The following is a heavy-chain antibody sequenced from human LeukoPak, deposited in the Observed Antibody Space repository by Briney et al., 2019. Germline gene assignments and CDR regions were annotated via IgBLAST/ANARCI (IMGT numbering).Heavy chain of an antibody. CDR3: ARESSGNYYNPLGYMDV. Sequence: SETLSLTCTVSGGSISIYYWNWIRQPAGKGLEWIGRIFTSGITNYDPSLKSRVTMSVDTSKNQFSLNLSSVTAADTAVYYCARESSGNYYNPLGYMDVWGKGATVTVSS. CDR2: IFTSGIT. D-gene: IGHD3-10*01. CDR1: GGSISIYY. V-gene: IGHV4-4*07. J-gene: IGHJ6*03.